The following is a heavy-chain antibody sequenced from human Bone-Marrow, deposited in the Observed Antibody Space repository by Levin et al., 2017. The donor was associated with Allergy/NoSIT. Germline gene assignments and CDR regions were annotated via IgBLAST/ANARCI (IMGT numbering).Heavy chain of an antibody. CDR3: VKEGYCSGGTCYKPY. Sequence: PSETLSLTCAASGFIISDNYMTWVRQAPGKGLEWVSIIYSGGNTYYADSVKGRFTISRDNSKNTLYLQMNSLRAEDTAVYYCVKEGYCSGGTCYKPYWGQGTLVTVSS. V-gene: IGHV3-53*01. D-gene: IGHD2-15*01. CDR2: IYSGGNT. J-gene: IGHJ4*02. CDR1: GFIISDNY.